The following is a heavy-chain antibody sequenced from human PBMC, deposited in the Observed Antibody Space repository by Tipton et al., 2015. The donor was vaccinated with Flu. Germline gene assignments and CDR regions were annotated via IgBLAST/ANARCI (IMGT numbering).Heavy chain of an antibody. V-gene: IGHV5-51*01. J-gene: IGHJ4*02. Sequence: QSGAEVKKPGESLKISCKGSGYSFTSYWIGWVRQMPGKGLEWMGIIYPGDSDTRYSPSFQGQVTISADKSISTAYLQWSSLKASDTAMYYCVRQPYLGDYGGYFDYLGQGTLVTVSS. D-gene: IGHD4-17*01. CDR3: VRQPYLGDYGGYFDY. CDR1: GYSFTSYW. CDR2: IYPGDSDT.